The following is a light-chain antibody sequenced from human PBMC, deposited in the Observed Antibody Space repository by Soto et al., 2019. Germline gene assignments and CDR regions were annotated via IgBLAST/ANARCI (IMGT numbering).Light chain of an antibody. Sequence: DIVMTQSPDSLAVSLGERATINCKSSQTVLRSSNNKNHLAWYQQKPEQPPKMLISWASTRESGVPDRFSGSGSGTDFTLTISSLEPEDFAVYYCQQRSNWPLTFGGGTKVEIK. J-gene: IGKJ4*01. CDR1: QTVLRSSNNKNH. CDR2: WAS. CDR3: QQRSNWPLT. V-gene: IGKV4-1*01.